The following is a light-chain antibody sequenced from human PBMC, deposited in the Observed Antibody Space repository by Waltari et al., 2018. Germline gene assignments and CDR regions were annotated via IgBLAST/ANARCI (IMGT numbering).Light chain of an antibody. CDR2: ETS. V-gene: IGKV3-20*01. CDR3: QKYDRLPAT. J-gene: IGKJ1*01. CDR1: QSVRKY. Sequence: EIVLTQSPGTLSLSPGERATLPCRASQSVRKYLAWYQQKPGQAPRLLIYETSIRATGIPDRFSGSGFGTDFSLTISSLDPEDFAVYFCQKYDRLPATFGQGTRVEIK.